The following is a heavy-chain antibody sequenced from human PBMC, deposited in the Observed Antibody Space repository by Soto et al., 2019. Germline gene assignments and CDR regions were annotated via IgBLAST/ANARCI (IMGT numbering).Heavy chain of an antibody. Sequence: SVKVSCKASGGTFSSYAVSWERQAPGQGLEWMGGIIPIFGTANYAQKFQGRVTITADESTSTAYMELSSLRSEDTAVYYCARVFDSSGYYYVYWGQGTLVTVSS. CDR2: IIPIFGTA. CDR1: GGTFSSYA. V-gene: IGHV1-69*13. CDR3: ARVFDSSGYYYVY. J-gene: IGHJ4*02. D-gene: IGHD3-22*01.